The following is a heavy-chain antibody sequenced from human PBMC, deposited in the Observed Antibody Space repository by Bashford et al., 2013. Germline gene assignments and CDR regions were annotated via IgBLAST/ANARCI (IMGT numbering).Heavy chain of an antibody. D-gene: IGHD6-19*01. CDR1: LXSISSGGYV. CDR3: ARTRIAVAGFRGALGY. CDR2: VNHSGST. Sequence: TLSLTLALSLLXSISSGGYVLEAGSASPHGRGTWSGLGKVNHSGSTNYNPSLKSRVTISVDTSKNQFSLKLSSVTAADTAVYYCARTRIAVAGFRGALGYWGQGTLVTVSS. V-gene: IGHV4-34*01. J-gene: IGHJ4*02.